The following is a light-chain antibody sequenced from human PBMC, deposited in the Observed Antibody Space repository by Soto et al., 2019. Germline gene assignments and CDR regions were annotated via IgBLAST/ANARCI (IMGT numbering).Light chain of an antibody. V-gene: IGKV3-15*01. CDR1: QSVSNS. J-gene: IGKJ2*01. Sequence: EIEMTQSPATLSVSPGERATLSCRASQSVSNSVAWFQHKPGQAPRLLIYDASTRGTGVPTRFSGSGCRTGFTLTISVLQSEDSAVYYCQQYTNCPQSYTFGQGTQVEIK. CDR2: DAS. CDR3: QQYTNCPQSYT.